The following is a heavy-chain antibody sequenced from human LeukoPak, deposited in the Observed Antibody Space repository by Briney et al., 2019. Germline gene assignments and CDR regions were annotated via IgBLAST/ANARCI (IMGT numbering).Heavy chain of an antibody. CDR1: GGSISSYY. D-gene: IGHD6-13*01. CDR2: IYYSGST. J-gene: IGHJ4*02. Sequence: PSETLSLTCTASGGSISSYYWSWIRQPPGKGLEWIGYIYYSGSTNYNPSLKSRVTISVDTSKNQFSLKLSSVTAADTAVYYCAARGAAAGKSDYWGQGTLVTVSS. V-gene: IGHV4-59*01. CDR3: AARGAAAGKSDY.